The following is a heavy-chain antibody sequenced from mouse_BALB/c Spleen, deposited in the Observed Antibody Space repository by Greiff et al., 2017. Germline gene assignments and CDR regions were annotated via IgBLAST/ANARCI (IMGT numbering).Heavy chain of an antibody. Sequence: QVQLKQSGPGLVQPSQSLSITCTVSGFSLTSYGVHWVRQSPGKGLEWLGVIWSGGSTDYNAAFISRLSISKDNSKSQVFFKMNSLQANDTAIYYCARGRGYDGGRYFDYWGQGTTLTVSS. D-gene: IGHD2-14*01. CDR3: ARGRGYDGGRYFDY. V-gene: IGHV2-2*02. J-gene: IGHJ2*01. CDR2: IWSGGST. CDR1: GFSLTSYG.